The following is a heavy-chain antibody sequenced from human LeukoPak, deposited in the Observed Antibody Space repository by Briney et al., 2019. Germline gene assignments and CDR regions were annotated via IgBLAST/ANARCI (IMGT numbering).Heavy chain of an antibody. D-gene: IGHD3-22*01. CDR3: ARGGGYYRFGY. Sequence: SETLSLTCTVSGDSISYYYWSWIRQPPGKGLEWIGYIYYTGTTNYNPSLKSRVTISVDTSKNQFSLKLSSVTAADTAVYYCARGGGYYRFGYWGQGTLVTASS. J-gene: IGHJ4*02. V-gene: IGHV4-59*01. CDR1: GDSISYYY. CDR2: IYYTGTT.